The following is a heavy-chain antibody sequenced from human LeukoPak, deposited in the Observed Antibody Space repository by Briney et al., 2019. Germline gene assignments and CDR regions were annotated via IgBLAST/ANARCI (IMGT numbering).Heavy chain of an antibody. D-gene: IGHD6-19*01. CDR2: LSTSGST. V-gene: IGHV4-4*07. CDR3: ARFGSGWYYFDY. J-gene: IGHJ4*02. Sequence: SETLSLTCTVSGGSITSYYWNWIRQPAGKGLEWIGRLSTSGSTDYNPSLKSRVTMSEDTSNNEFSLKLTSVTAADTAVYYCARFGSGWYYFDYWGLGTLVTVSS. CDR1: GGSITSYY.